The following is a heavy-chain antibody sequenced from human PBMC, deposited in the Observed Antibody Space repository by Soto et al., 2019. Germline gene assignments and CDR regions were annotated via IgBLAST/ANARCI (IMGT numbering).Heavy chain of an antibody. D-gene: IGHD6-13*01. CDR1: GFTFDDYA. CDR2: ISWNSGSI. V-gene: IGHV3-9*01. J-gene: IGHJ3*02. Sequence: LRLSCAASGFTFDDYAMHWVRQAPGKGLEWVSGISWNSGSIGYADSVKGRFTISRDNAKNPLYLQMNSLRAEDTALYYRAKAARAAAGPPNDAFDIWGQGTMVTVSS. CDR3: AKAARAAAGPPNDAFDI.